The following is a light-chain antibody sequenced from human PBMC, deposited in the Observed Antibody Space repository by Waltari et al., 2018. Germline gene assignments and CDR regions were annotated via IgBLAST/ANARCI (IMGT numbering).Light chain of an antibody. CDR3: SSYTSSTIPV. J-gene: IGLJ1*01. V-gene: IGLV2-14*03. CDR1: SSDVGGYKY. Sequence: QSALTQPASVSGSPGQSITISCTGTSSDVGGYKYVSWYQQHPDKAPKLMLYDVNNRPSGVSNRFSGSKSGNTASLTISSLQAEHEADYYCSSYTSSTIPVFGTGTKVTVL. CDR2: DVN.